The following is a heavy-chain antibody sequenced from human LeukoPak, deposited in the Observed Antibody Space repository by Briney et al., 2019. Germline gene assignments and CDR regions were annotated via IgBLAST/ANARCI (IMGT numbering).Heavy chain of an antibody. J-gene: IGHJ3*02. CDR1: GGTFSGYA. CDR3: ARTQDVVVVVAATNGFDI. D-gene: IGHD2-15*01. Sequence: SVKVSCKASGGTFSGYAISWVRQAPGQGLEWMGGIIPIFGTANYAQKFQGRVTITTDESTSTAYMELSSLRSEDTAVYYCARTQDVVVVVAATNGFDIWGQGTMVTVSS. V-gene: IGHV1-69*05. CDR2: IIPIFGTA.